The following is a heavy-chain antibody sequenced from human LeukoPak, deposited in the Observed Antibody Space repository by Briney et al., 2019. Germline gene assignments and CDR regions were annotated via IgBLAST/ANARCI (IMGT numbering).Heavy chain of an antibody. CDR1: GGSFSGYY. Sequence: SETLSLTCAVYGGSFSGYYWSWIRRPPGKGLEWIGEINHSGSTNYNPSLKSRVTISVDTSKNQFSLKLSSVTAADTAVYYCARGRYYDSSGYIDFDYWGQGTLVTVSS. V-gene: IGHV4-34*01. D-gene: IGHD3-22*01. CDR2: INHSGST. J-gene: IGHJ4*02. CDR3: ARGRYYDSSGYIDFDY.